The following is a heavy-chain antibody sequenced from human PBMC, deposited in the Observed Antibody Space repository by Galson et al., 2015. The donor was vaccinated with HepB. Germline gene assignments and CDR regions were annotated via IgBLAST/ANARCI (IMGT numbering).Heavy chain of an antibody. V-gene: IGHV3-33*06. CDR3: AKDQVALGSSWYTALDY. CDR1: GFTFSSYG. Sequence: SLRLSCAASGFTFSSYGMHWVRQAPGKGLEWVAVIWYDGSNKYYADSVKGRFTISRDNSKNTLYLQMNSLRAEDTAVYYCAKDQVALGSSWYTALDYWGQGTLVTVSS. D-gene: IGHD6-13*01. CDR2: IWYDGSNK. J-gene: IGHJ4*02.